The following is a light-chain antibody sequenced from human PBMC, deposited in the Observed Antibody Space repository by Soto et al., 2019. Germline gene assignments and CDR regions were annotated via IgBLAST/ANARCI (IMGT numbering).Light chain of an antibody. CDR3: QQYNSNSPLT. Sequence: DIQMAQSPSPLPGSVGDRSTITCRANQSISTWLAWYQQKPRKAPNLXXHKASRLETGVPSRFSGSVSGTDFTLTISILQPEDFAAYYGQQYNSNSPLTFGGGTK. CDR2: KAS. CDR1: QSISTW. V-gene: IGKV1-5*03. J-gene: IGKJ4*01.